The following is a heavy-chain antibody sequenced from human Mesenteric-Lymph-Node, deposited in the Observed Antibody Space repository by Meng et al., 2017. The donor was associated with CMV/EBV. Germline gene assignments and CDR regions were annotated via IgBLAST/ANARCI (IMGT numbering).Heavy chain of an antibody. Sequence: GESLKISCAASGFTFSSYEMNWVRQAPGKGLEWVSSISSSSSYIYYADSVKGRFTISRDNAKNSLYLQMNSLRAEDTAVYYCARDPYTAMVTSYWGQGTLVTVSS. CDR3: ARDPYTAMVTSY. V-gene: IGHV3-21*01. CDR1: GFTFSSYE. D-gene: IGHD5-18*01. J-gene: IGHJ4*02. CDR2: ISSSSSYI.